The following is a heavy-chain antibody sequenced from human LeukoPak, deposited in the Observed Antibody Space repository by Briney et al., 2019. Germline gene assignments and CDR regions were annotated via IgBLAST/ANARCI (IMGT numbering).Heavy chain of an antibody. Sequence: PGGSLRLFCAASGFTCSDYEMTWVRQAPGKGPAWVSYISLTGTTIYYADSVKGRFTISRDDAKNSLFLQMNSLRGEDTAFYYCARVGSRNYPHIDYWGQGTLVTVSS. CDR2: ISLTGTTI. D-gene: IGHD3-10*01. CDR1: GFTCSDYE. CDR3: ARVGSRNYPHIDY. J-gene: IGHJ4*02. V-gene: IGHV3-48*03.